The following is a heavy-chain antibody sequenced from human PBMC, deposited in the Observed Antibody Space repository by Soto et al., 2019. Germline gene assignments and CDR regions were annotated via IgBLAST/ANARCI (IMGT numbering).Heavy chain of an antibody. CDR1: GASISSYY. Sequence: PSETLSLTCTVSGASISSYYWSWIRQPPGKGLEWIGYMYYSGSTNYNPSLKSRVTISVDTSKNQLSLKLSSVTAADTAVYYCARGIAAAPPPYFDYWGQGTLVTVSS. V-gene: IGHV4-59*01. CDR3: ARGIAAAPPPYFDY. D-gene: IGHD6-13*01. CDR2: MYYSGST. J-gene: IGHJ4*02.